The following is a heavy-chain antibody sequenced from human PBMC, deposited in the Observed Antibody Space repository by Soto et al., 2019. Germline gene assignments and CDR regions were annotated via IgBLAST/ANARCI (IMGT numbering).Heavy chain of an antibody. Sequence: QVQLVESGGGLVKPGGSLRLSCAASGFTFSDYYMSWIRQAPGKGLAWGSYISSSGSTIDYADSLKGRFTIDRDNAKNSLYLKMNSLRAEDTAVYYCARVERGITLFGVVIPPFDYWGQGTLVTVSS. J-gene: IGHJ4*02. CDR3: ARVERGITLFGVVIPPFDY. V-gene: IGHV3-11*01. CDR1: GFTFSDYY. CDR2: ISSSGSTI. D-gene: IGHD3-3*01.